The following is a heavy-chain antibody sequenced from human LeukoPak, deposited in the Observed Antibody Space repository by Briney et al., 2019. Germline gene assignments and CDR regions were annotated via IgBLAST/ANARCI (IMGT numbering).Heavy chain of an antibody. CDR1: W. Sequence: WIGWVRQPPGKGLEWIGEIYHSGSTNYNPSLKSRVTISVDKSKNQFSLKLSSVTAADTAVYYCARNYYDSSGYLFDYWGQGTLVTVSS. CDR2: IYHSGST. CDR3: ARNYYDSSGYLFDY. V-gene: IGHV4-4*02. J-gene: IGHJ4*02. D-gene: IGHD3-22*01.